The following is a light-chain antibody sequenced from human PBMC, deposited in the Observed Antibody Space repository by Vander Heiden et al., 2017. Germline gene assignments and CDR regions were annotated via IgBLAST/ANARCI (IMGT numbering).Light chain of an antibody. V-gene: IGLV2-14*01. Sequence: HSALTPPPSVSGSPGQSITISCTGTSSDVGGYNFVSWYQQHPGKAPELIIYEVSNRPAGVSNRFSGSKSGNTASPTISGLQAEDEADYYCSSYTSSSFYVFGTGTKVTVL. CDR1: SSDVGGYNF. J-gene: IGLJ1*01. CDR2: EVS. CDR3: SSYTSSSFYV.